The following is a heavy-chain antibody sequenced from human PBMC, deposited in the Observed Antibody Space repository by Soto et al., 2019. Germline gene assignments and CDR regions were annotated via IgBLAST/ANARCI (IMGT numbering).Heavy chain of an antibody. CDR2: IKSKTDGGTT. D-gene: IGHD2-8*01. Sequence: PGGSLRLSCAASGFTFSNAWMSWVRQAPGKGLEWVGRIKSKTDGGTTDYAAPVKGRFTISRDDSKNTLYLQMNSLKTEDTAVYYCIIDPHAHRAGRMWDQRSPVTGSS. CDR1: GFTFSNAW. CDR3: IIDPHAHRAGRM. J-gene: IGHJ4*02. V-gene: IGHV3-15*01.